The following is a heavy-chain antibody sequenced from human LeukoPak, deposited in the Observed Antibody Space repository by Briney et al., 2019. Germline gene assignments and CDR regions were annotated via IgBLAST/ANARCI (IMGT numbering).Heavy chain of an antibody. CDR3: ASGPTIFGVVTDYLDY. J-gene: IGHJ4*02. CDR1: GYTFTSYY. D-gene: IGHD3-3*01. CDR2: INPSGGST. Sequence: ASVKVSCKASGYTFTSYYMHWVRQAPGQGLEWMGIINPSGGSTSYAQKFQGRVTMTRDTSTSTVYMELSSLRSEDTAVYYCASGPTIFGVVTDYLDYWGQGTLVTVSS. V-gene: IGHV1-46*01.